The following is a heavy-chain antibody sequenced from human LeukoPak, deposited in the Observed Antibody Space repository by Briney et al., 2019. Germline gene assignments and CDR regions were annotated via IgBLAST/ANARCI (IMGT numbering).Heavy chain of an antibody. V-gene: IGHV3-23*01. J-gene: IGHJ4*02. Sequence: GGSLRLSCAASGFTFSSYAMSWVRQAPGKGLEWVSAISCSGGSTYYADSVKGRFTISRDNSKNTLYLQMNSLRAEDTAVYYCAKDSFIGSIYCSGGSCYFGFDYWGQGTLVTVSS. CDR2: ISCSGGST. CDR1: GFTFSSYA. D-gene: IGHD2-15*01. CDR3: AKDSFIGSIYCSGGSCYFGFDY.